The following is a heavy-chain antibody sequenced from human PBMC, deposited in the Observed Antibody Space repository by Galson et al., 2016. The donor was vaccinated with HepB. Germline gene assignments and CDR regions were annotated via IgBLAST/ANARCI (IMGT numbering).Heavy chain of an antibody. J-gene: IGHJ5*02. CDR3: ARDRWSESYASGGFDP. V-gene: IGHV3-33*01. Sequence: SLRLSCAASGFTFSNYGMHWVRQVPGKGLEWVAVIWYDGTRQYYTDSVKGRFTISRDNSKNTLYLQMNSLRAEDTAVYYCARDRWSESYASGGFDPWGQGTLVTVSS. CDR1: GFTFSNYG. D-gene: IGHD3-10*01. CDR2: IWYDGTRQ.